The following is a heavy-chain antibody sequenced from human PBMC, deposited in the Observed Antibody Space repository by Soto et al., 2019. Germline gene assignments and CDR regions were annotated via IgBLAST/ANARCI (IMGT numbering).Heavy chain of an antibody. CDR3: AGGYGTYYFDY. V-gene: IGHV1-3*01. CDR2: INAGNGNT. D-gene: IGHD5-12*01. Sequence: SVSWKAAGYTVTNYGITWVRQAPGQGLEWMGWINAGNGNTKYSQKFQGRVTITRDTSASTAYMELSSLRSEDTGVYYCAGGYGTYYFDYWGQGTLVTVSS. J-gene: IGHJ4*02. CDR1: GYTVTNYG.